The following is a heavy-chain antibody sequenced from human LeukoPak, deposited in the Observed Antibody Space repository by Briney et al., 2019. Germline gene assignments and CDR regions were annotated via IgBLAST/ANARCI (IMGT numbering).Heavy chain of an antibody. V-gene: IGHV4-4*07. CDR2: IYTSGST. CDR3: ARDNHYYGSGSYWFDP. CDR1: GGSISSYY. D-gene: IGHD3-10*01. Sequence: SETLSLTCTVSGGSISSYYWSWIRQPAGKGLEWIGRIYTSGSTNYNPSLKSRVTMSVDTSKNQFSLKLSSVTAADTAVYYCARDNHYYGSGSYWFDPWGQGTLVTVSS. J-gene: IGHJ5*02.